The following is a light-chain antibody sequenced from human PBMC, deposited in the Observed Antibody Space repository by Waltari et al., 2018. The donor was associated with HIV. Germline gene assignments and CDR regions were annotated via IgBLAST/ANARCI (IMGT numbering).Light chain of an antibody. J-gene: IGLJ1*01. V-gene: IGLV2-11*01. CDR3: CSYAGNFIYV. CDR2: DVT. CDR1: SRDMGIYNY. Sequence: QSALTQPRSVSGSPGHSVTISCTGTSRDMGIYNYVSWYQQHPGKAPKLLISDVTRRPSGVPDRFSGSKSGNTASLTISGLQADDEADYYCCSYAGNFIYVFGTGTKVTVL.